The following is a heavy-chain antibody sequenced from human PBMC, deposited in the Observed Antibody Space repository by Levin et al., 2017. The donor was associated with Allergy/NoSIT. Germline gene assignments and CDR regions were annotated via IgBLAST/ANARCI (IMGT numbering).Heavy chain of an antibody. J-gene: IGHJ6*02. CDR3: AKARSRYSERNARWGYGMDV. V-gene: IGHV3-30*18. D-gene: IGHD3-10*01. CDR2: VSNDGKNK. CDR1: GYTFNAYA. Sequence: PGESLKISCAASGYTFNAYAIAWVRQAPGKGLEWVAVVSNDGKNKYYTDSVKGRFSISRDSSEKTVQLQMNSLRSEDTAVYFCAKARSRYSERNARWGYGMDVWGQGTTVIVSS.